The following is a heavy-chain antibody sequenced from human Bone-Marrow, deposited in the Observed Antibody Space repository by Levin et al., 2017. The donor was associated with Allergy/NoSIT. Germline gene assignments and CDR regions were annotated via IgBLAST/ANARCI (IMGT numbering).Heavy chain of an antibody. CDR1: GFTFSSHA. CDR3: ARDIGVGATLGTPDY. CDR2: ISTDGTYT. Sequence: HGESLKISCAASGFTFSSHAMHWVRQAPGKGLEWVSAISTDGTYTPYADSVKGRFTMSRDNSKSTLFLQMNSLRVEDTAVYYCARDIGVGATLGTPDYWGQGTLVIVSS. D-gene: IGHD1-26*01. V-gene: IGHV3-30-3*01. J-gene: IGHJ4*02.